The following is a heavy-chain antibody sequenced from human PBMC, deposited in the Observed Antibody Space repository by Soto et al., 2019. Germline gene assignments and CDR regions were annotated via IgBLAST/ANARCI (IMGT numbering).Heavy chain of an antibody. CDR1: GGSISSYY. CDR2: IYYSGST. V-gene: IGHV4-59*08. J-gene: IGHJ3*02. Sequence: SETLSLTCTVSGGSISSYYWSWIRQPPGKGLEWIGYIYYSGSTNYNPSLKSRVTISVDTSKNQFSLKLSSVTAADTAVYYCARLGGVKADILPAFDIWGQGTMVTVSS. CDR3: ARLGGVKADILPAFDI. D-gene: IGHD2-2*01.